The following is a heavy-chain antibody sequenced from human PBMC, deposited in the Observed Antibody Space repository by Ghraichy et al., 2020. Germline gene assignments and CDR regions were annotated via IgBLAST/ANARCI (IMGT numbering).Heavy chain of an antibody. CDR2: IKQDGSEK. Sequence: GGSLRLSCAASGFTFSSYWMTWVRQAPGKGLEWVANIKQDGSEKYYVDSVKGRFTISRDNAKNSLFLQMNSLRAEDTAVYYCARLYYHILTGYPLWDYWGQGTLVTVSS. CDR1: GFTFSSYW. CDR3: ARLYYHILTGYPLWDY. D-gene: IGHD3-9*01. J-gene: IGHJ4*02. V-gene: IGHV3-7*03.